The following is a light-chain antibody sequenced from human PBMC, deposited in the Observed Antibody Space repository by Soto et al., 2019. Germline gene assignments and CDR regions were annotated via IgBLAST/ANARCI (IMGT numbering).Light chain of an antibody. J-gene: IGKJ5*01. CDR3: QQYSNWPPIT. Sequence: IVMTQSPATLSVSPGERATLSCRASQSVSNFLGWYQQKPGQAPRLLIYDTSTRATGIPARFSGSGSGTEFTLTISSLQSEDFAVYYCQQYSNWPPITFGQGTRLEIK. V-gene: IGKV3-15*01. CDR1: QSVSNF. CDR2: DTS.